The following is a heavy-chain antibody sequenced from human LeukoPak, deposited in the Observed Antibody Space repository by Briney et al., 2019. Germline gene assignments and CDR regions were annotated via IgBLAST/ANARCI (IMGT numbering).Heavy chain of an antibody. J-gene: IGHJ4*02. D-gene: IGHD3-10*01. CDR2: ISSSSSYI. V-gene: IGHV3-21*01. CDR1: GFTFSSYT. CDR3: ARVGGGFGEPHYDY. Sequence: PGGSLRLSCAASGFTFSSYTMNWVRQAPGKGLEWVSSISSSSSYIYYADSVKGRFTISRDNAKNSLYLQMNSLRAEDTAVYYCARVGGGFGEPHYDYWGQGTLVTVSS.